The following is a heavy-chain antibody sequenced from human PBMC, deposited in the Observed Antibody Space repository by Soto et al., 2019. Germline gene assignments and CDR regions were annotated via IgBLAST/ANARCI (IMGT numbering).Heavy chain of an antibody. D-gene: IGHD7-27*01. Sequence: QVQLVQSGAEVKKPGASVKVSCKASGYTFTSYDINWVRQTAGQGLEWMGWMSPKTANTGYAQKFQDRGTMTSSTSISTAYTELRSLTSEDTPVYNCTGGPPNWGFDSWGQGTPVTVSS. J-gene: IGHJ5*01. CDR1: GYTFTSYD. CDR3: TGGPPNWGFDS. V-gene: IGHV1-8*01. CDR2: MSPKTANT.